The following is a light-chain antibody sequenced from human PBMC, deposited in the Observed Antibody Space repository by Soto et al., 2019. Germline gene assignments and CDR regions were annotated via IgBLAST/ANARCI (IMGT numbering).Light chain of an antibody. J-gene: IGLJ2*01. CDR2: DVS. Sequence: QSALTQPASVSGSPGHPITISCAGTSSDIGAYNYVSWYQQYPGKAPKLMIHDVSNRPSGVSNRFSGSKSGNTASLTISGLQAEDEADYYCSSHTSSTLVVFGGGTKVTVL. CDR3: SSHTSSTLVV. CDR1: SSDIGAYNY. V-gene: IGLV2-14*01.